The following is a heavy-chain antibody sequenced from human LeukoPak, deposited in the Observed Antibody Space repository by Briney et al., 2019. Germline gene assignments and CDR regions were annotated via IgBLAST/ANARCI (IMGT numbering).Heavy chain of an antibody. D-gene: IGHD3-10*01. CDR2: ISAYNGNT. V-gene: IGHV1-18*01. CDR1: GYTFTSYG. J-gene: IGHJ4*02. Sequence: ASAKVSCKASGYTFTSYGISWVRQAPGQGLEWMGWISAYNGNTNYAQKLQGRVTMTTDTSTSTAYMELRSLRSDDTAVYYCAREVGPSLWFGEYYFDYWGQGTLVTVSS. CDR3: AREVGPSLWFGEYYFDY.